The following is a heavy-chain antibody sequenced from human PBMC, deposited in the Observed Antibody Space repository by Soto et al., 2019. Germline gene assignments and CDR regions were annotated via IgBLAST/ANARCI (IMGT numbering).Heavy chain of an antibody. Sequence: EVQLLESGGCLVQPGGSLRLSCAASGFTFSSYAMSWVRQAPGKRLEWVSAISGSGGSTYYADSVKGRFTISRDNSKNTLYLQMNSLRADDTAVYYCAKDPGIADEYYFDYWGQGTLVTVSS. V-gene: IGHV3-23*01. D-gene: IGHD6-13*01. J-gene: IGHJ4*02. CDR1: GFTFSSYA. CDR2: ISGSGGST. CDR3: AKDPGIADEYYFDY.